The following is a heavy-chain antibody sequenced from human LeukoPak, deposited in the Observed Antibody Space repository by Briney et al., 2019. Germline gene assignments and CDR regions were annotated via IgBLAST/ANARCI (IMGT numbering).Heavy chain of an antibody. CDR2: INPHSADT. J-gene: IGHJ3*01. D-gene: IGHD1-26*01. V-gene: IGHV1-2*02. CDR1: GYTFTDYY. CDR3: ARDPNRGGYSYAFDV. Sequence: ASVKVSCKASGYTFTDYYIHWVRQAPGQGLEWKGWINPHSADTNYEQKFQGRVTMTRDTSISTAYMELSRLKSDDTAVFYCARDPNRGGYSYAFDVWGQGTMVTVSS.